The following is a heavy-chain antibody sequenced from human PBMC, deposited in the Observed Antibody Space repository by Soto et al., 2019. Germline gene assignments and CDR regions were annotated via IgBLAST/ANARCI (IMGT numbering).Heavy chain of an antibody. CDR2: VYNSGST. D-gene: IGHD6-13*01. Sequence: TSETLSLTCTISGGSISSNYWTWIRQPPGKGLEWIGYVYNSGSTNYNPSLKSRVTVSEDTSKSQFSLKVNSMTAADTAVYYCARYRREAVAGYTLDNWGQGILVTVSS. CDR1: GGSISSNY. CDR3: ARYRREAVAGYTLDN. J-gene: IGHJ4*02. V-gene: IGHV4-59*01.